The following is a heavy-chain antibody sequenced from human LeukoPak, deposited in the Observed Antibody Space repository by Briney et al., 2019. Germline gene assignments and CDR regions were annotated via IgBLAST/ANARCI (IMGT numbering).Heavy chain of an antibody. V-gene: IGHV1-24*01. CDR1: GYTLTELS. CDR2: FDPEDGET. CDR3: ATRLWFGESHLYYYYYMDV. Sequence: ASVKVSCKVSGYTLTELSMHWVRQAPGKGLEWMGGFDPEDGETIYAQKFQGRVTMTEDTSTDTAYMELSSLRSEDTAVYYCATRLWFGESHLYYYYYMDVWGKGTTVTVSS. D-gene: IGHD3-10*01. J-gene: IGHJ6*03.